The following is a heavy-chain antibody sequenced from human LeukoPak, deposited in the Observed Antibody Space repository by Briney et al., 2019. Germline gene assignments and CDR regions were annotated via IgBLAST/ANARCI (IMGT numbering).Heavy chain of an antibody. CDR1: GGSISSGGYY. V-gene: IGHV4-31*03. Sequence: SQTLSLTCTVSGGSISSGGYYWSWIRQHPGKGLEWIGYIYYSGSTYYNPSLKSRVTISVDTSKNQFSLKLSSVTAADTAVYYCARDSLRLPRPLYYFDYWGQGTLVTVSS. J-gene: IGHJ4*02. D-gene: IGHD2-15*01. CDR3: ARDSLRLPRPLYYFDY. CDR2: IYYSGST.